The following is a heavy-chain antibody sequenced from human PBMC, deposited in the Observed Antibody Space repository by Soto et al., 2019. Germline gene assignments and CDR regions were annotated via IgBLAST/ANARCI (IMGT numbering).Heavy chain of an antibody. CDR3: ARRGPGTYFDY. V-gene: IGHV3-23*01. J-gene: IGHJ4*02. Sequence: PGGSLRLSCAASGFTFSSDAMRWVRQAPGKGLEWVSAVSGSGGSTYYADSVKGRFTISRDNSKNTLYLQMNSLRAEDTAVYYCARRGPGTYFDYWGQGTLVTVSS. CDR1: GFTFSSDA. D-gene: IGHD6-13*01. CDR2: VSGSGGST.